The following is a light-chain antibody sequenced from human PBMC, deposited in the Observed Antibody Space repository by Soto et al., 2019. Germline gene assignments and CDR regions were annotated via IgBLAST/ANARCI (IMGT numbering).Light chain of an antibody. CDR3: LQDYTYPWT. J-gene: IGKJ1*01. CDR2: GAS. Sequence: EIVMTQSPATLSVSPGERATLSCRASQSVSSNLAWYQQKPGQAPSLLIYGASTRATGTPARFSGSGSGTEFTLTISSLQSEDFATYYCLQDYTYPWTFGQGTKVEMK. CDR1: QSVSSN. V-gene: IGKV3-15*01.